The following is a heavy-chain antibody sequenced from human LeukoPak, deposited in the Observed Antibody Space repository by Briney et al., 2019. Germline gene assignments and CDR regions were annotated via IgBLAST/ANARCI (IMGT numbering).Heavy chain of an antibody. D-gene: IGHD6-13*01. J-gene: IGHJ4*02. Sequence: LSGGSLRLSCAASGFTFSSFVMSWVRQAPGKGLEWVSAISVSAGSASYADSVKGRFTISRDNSKNTLYLQMNSLRAKDTAVYYCATGSSSSFDYWGQGTLVTVSA. CDR3: ATGSSSSFDY. CDR1: GFTFSSFV. V-gene: IGHV3-23*01. CDR2: ISVSAGSA.